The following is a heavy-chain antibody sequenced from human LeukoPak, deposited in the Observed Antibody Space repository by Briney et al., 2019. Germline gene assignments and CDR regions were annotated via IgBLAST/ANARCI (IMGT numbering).Heavy chain of an antibody. CDR3: ARLTAREDYYYYMDV. CDR2: IYTSGST. Sequence: TSETLSLTCTVSGGSISSGSYYWSWIRQPAGKGLEWIGRIYTSGSTNYNPSLKSRVTISVDTSKNQFSLKLSSVTAADTAVHYCARLTAREDYYYYMDVWGKGTTVTVSS. J-gene: IGHJ6*03. V-gene: IGHV4-61*02. CDR1: GGSISSGSYY. D-gene: IGHD6-6*01.